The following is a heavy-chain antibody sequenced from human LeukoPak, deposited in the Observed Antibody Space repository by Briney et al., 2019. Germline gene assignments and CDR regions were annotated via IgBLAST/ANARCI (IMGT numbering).Heavy chain of an antibody. D-gene: IGHD2-21*02. V-gene: IGHV4-34*01. CDR3: TRMTAGHDY. Sequence: PSETLSLTCAVSGVSFDDYYWSWVRQTPGKGLEWIGEINHSGYTNDSPSLKSRVTLSIDTSRKQLSLNLRSVTVADTGIYYCTRMTAGHDYWGQGTLVTVSS. CDR2: INHSGYT. CDR1: GVSFDDYY. J-gene: IGHJ4*02.